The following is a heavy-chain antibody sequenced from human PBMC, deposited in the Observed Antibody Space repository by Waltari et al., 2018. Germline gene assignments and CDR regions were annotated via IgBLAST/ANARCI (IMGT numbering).Heavy chain of an antibody. V-gene: IGHV3-30*01. CDR3: AREASQLIVVVVAAIDY. CDR2: IGYDGSKK. D-gene: IGHD2-15*01. Sequence: QVQLVESGGGVVQPGRSLRLSCAASGFTFSSYAMHWVRQAPGKGLGWVAVIGYDGSKKYNADAVKGRFAISRDNSKNTLYLKMNSLRAEDTAVYYCAREASQLIVVVVAAIDYWGQGTLVTVSS. CDR1: GFTFSSYA. J-gene: IGHJ4*02.